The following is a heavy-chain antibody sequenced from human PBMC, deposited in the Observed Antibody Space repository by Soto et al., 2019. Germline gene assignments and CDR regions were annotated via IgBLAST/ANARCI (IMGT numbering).Heavy chain of an antibody. D-gene: IGHD1-26*01. Sequence: QVQLVESGGGVVQPGRSLRLSCAASGFTFSSYGMHWVRQAPGKGREWGAGISYDGSNKYYADCVKGRFTISRDNSQNTLYPQMNSLRPEDTAVYYCAKDSVSGSYYKRGYYYDGMDVWGQGPTVTVSS. CDR3: AKDSVSGSYYKRGYYYDGMDV. J-gene: IGHJ6*02. V-gene: IGHV3-30*18. CDR1: GFTFSSYG. CDR2: ISYDGSNK.